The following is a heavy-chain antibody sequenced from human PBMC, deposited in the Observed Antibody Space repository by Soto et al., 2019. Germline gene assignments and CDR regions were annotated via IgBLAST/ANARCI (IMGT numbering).Heavy chain of an antibody. CDR2: ISYDGSNK. D-gene: IGHD7-27*01. V-gene: IGHV3-30*18. Sequence: PGGSLRLSCAASGFTFSSYGMHWVRQAPGKGLEWVAVISYDGSNKYYVDSVKGRFTISRDNSKNTLYLQMNSLRAEDTAVYYCAKDLGRNYYYGMDVWGQGTTVTVSS. J-gene: IGHJ6*02. CDR1: GFTFSSYG. CDR3: AKDLGRNYYYGMDV.